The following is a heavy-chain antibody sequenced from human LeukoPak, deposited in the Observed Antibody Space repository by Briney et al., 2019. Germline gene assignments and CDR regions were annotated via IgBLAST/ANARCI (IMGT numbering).Heavy chain of an antibody. CDR1: GFTFSSYA. Sequence: GGSLRLSCAASGFTFSSYAMSWVRQAPGKGLEWVSAISGSGGSTYYADSVKGRFTISRDNSKNTLYLQMNSLRAEDTAVYYCAKGRYYDSSGVYAFDIWGQGTMVTVSS. CDR2: ISGSGGST. D-gene: IGHD3-22*01. V-gene: IGHV3-23*01. CDR3: AKGRYYDSSGVYAFDI. J-gene: IGHJ3*02.